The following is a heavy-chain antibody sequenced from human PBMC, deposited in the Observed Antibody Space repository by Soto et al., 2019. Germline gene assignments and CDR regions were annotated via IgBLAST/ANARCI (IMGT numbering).Heavy chain of an antibody. V-gene: IGHV4-39*01. J-gene: IGHJ3*02. D-gene: IGHD2-15*01. CDR1: DGSISSSSYY. Sequence: SETLSLTCTVSDGSISSSSYYWGWIRQPPGKGLEWIGSIYYSGSTYYNPSLKSRVTISVDTSKNQFSLKLSSVTAADTAVYHCARHGAGYCSGGSCWAFDAFDIWGQGTMVTVSS. CDR3: ARHGAGYCSGGSCWAFDAFDI. CDR2: IYYSGST.